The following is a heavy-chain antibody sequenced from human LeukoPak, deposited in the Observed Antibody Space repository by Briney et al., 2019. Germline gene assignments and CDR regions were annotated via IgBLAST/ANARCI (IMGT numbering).Heavy chain of an antibody. CDR1: GVSVSSGSYY. J-gene: IGHJ2*01. Sequence: PSETLSLTCTVSGVSVSSGSYYWSWIRQPPGKGLEWIGYIYYSRSTNYNPSLKSRVTISVDTSKNQFSLRLSSVTAADTAVYYCARVKVGATNYWYFDLWGRGTLVTVSS. CDR2: IYYSRST. V-gene: IGHV4-61*01. D-gene: IGHD1-26*01. CDR3: ARVKVGATNYWYFDL.